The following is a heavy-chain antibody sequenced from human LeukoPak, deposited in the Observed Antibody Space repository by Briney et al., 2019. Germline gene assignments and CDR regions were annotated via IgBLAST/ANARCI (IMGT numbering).Heavy chain of an antibody. CDR3: ARDQVYNSAQGVVDY. Sequence: GASVKVSCKASGYTFTGYYMHWVRQAPGQGLEWMGWINPNSGGTNYAQKFQGRVTMTRDTSTSTAYMELSRLRSDDTAVYYCARDQVYNSAQGVVDYWGQGTLVTVSS. V-gene: IGHV1-2*02. D-gene: IGHD6-19*01. CDR1: GYTFTGYY. J-gene: IGHJ4*02. CDR2: INPNSGGT.